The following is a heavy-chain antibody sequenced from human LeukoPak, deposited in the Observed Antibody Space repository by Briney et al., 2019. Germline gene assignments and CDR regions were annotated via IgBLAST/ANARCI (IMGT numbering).Heavy chain of an antibody. J-gene: IGHJ4*02. D-gene: IGHD4-23*01. CDR3: ARDRVNGGNSKDY. CDR2: INPNSGGT. Sequence: GASVKVSCKASGYTFTGYYMHWVRQAPGQGLEWMGRINPNSGGTNYAQKFQGRVTMTRDTSISTAYMELSRLRSDDTAVYYCARDRVNGGNSKDYWGQGTLVTVSS. CDR1: GYTFTGYY. V-gene: IGHV1-2*06.